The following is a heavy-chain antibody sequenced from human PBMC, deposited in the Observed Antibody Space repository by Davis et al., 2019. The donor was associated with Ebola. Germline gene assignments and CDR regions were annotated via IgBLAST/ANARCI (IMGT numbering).Heavy chain of an antibody. Sequence: PGGSLRLSCLVSGGSISSPFWTWIRQSPGKGPEWIGYIHSSGNTNYNPSFKSRVTVSLDASKNQFSLKLSSVTAADTAVYYCARDDPYYYDSSGYYPIGAFDIWGQGTMVTVSS. CDR3: ARDDPYYYDSSGYYPIGAFDI. CDR1: GGSISSPF. CDR2: IHSSGNT. D-gene: IGHD3-22*01. J-gene: IGHJ3*02. V-gene: IGHV4-4*08.